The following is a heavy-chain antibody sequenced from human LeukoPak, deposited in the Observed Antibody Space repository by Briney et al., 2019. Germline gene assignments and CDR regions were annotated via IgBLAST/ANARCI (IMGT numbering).Heavy chain of an antibody. Sequence: GGSLRLSCAASGFTFSSYAMSWVRQAPGKGLEWVSAISGSGGSTYYADSVKGRFTISRDNSKNTLYLQMNSLRAEDTAVYYCARDRRWFGELFTGYFDYWGQGTLVTVSS. D-gene: IGHD3-10*01. CDR2: ISGSGGST. CDR1: GFTFSSYA. J-gene: IGHJ4*02. V-gene: IGHV3-23*01. CDR3: ARDRRWFGELFTGYFDY.